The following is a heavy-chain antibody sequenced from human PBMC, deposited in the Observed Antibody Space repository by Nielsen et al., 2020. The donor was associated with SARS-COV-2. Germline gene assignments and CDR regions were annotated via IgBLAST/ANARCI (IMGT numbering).Heavy chain of an antibody. Sequence: GESLKISCAASGFTFSSYWMHWVRQAPGKGLVWVSRINSDGSSTSYADSVKGRFTISRDNAKNTLYLQMNSLRAEDTAVYYCAKQWLDYYYYYMDVRGKGTTVTVSS. CDR3: AKQWLDYYYYYMDV. CDR2: INSDGSST. D-gene: IGHD6-19*01. CDR1: GFTFSSYW. J-gene: IGHJ6*03. V-gene: IGHV3-74*01.